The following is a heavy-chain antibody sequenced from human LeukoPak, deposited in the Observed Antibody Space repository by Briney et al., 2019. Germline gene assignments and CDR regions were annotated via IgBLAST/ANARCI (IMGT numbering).Heavy chain of an antibody. J-gene: IGHJ4*02. CDR1: GYTFTSYG. CDR2: ISAYNGNT. CDR3: ARAATGSSSLIFDY. Sequence: ASVKVSCKASGYTFTSYGISWVRQAPGQGLEWMGWISAYNGNTNYAQKLQGRVTMTTDTSTSTAYMELRSLRSDDTAVYYCARAATGSSSLIFDYWGQGTLVTVSS. D-gene: IGHD6-13*01. V-gene: IGHV1-18*01.